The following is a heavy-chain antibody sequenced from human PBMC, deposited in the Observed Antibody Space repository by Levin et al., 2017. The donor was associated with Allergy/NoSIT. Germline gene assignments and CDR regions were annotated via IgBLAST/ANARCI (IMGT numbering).Heavy chain of an antibody. CDR1: GYTFTGYY. CDR3: ARDMRYYDSSGYYYPGSVDY. J-gene: IGHJ4*02. CDR2: INPNSGGT. V-gene: IGHV1-2*02. D-gene: IGHD3-22*01. Sequence: GESLKISCKASGYTFTGYYMHWVRQAPGQGLEWMGWINPNSGGTNYAQKFQGRVTMTRDTSISTAYMELSRLRSDDTAVYYCARDMRYYDSSGYYYPGSVDYWGQGTLVTVSS.